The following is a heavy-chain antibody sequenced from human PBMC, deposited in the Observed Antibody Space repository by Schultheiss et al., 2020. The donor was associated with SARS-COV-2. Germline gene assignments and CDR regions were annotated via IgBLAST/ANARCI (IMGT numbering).Heavy chain of an antibody. CDR3: ARDSLANWGSYFDL. D-gene: IGHD7-27*01. CDR2: ISSSSSYI. Sequence: GGSLRLSCAASGFNLRNYWMDWVRQAPGKGLEWVSSISSSSSYIYYADSVKGRFTISRDNAKNSLYLQMNSLKDDDTAVYYCARDSLANWGSYFDLWGRGTLVTVSS. CDR1: GFNLRNYW. J-gene: IGHJ2*01. V-gene: IGHV3-21*04.